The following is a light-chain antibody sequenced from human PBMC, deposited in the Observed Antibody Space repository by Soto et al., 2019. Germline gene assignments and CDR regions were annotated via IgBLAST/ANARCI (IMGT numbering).Light chain of an antibody. CDR3: SSYAGNDRLGV. J-gene: IGLJ2*01. V-gene: IGLV2-8*01. CDR2: EVT. CDR1: SSDVGGYDY. Sequence: QSALTQPPSASGSPGQSVTISCTGTSSDVGGYDYVSWYQQHPGKAPKLIIYEVTERPSGVPDRFSGSKSGNTASLTASGLQSEDEANYYCSSYAGNDRLGVFGGGTKLTVL.